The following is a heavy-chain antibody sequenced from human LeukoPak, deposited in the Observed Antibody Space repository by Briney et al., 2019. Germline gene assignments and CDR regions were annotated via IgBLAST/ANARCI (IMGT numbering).Heavy chain of an antibody. D-gene: IGHD6-13*01. J-gene: IGHJ4*02. Sequence: ASVKVSCKASGYTFTGYYMHWVRQAPGQGLEWMGWINPNSGGTNYAQKFQGRVTITRDTSISTAYMELSRLRSDDTAVYHCARHIAAAGTIDYWGQGTLVTVSS. CDR2: INPNSGGT. CDR1: GYTFTGYY. CDR3: ARHIAAAGTIDY. V-gene: IGHV1-2*02.